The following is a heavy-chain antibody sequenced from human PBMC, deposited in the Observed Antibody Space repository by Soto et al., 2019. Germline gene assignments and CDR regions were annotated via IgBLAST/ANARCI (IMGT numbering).Heavy chain of an antibody. CDR3: ARYCADTAYYADAFDV. D-gene: IGHD3-16*01. J-gene: IGHJ3*01. Sequence: SETLSLTCAVSSGSISSSNWWSWVRQPPGKGLEWIGEIYHSGSTNYNPSLKSRVTISVDKSKNQFSLKLNSVTAADTAVYYCARYCADTAYYADAFDVWGQGTMVTVSS. V-gene: IGHV4-4*02. CDR2: IYHSGST. CDR1: SGSISSSNW.